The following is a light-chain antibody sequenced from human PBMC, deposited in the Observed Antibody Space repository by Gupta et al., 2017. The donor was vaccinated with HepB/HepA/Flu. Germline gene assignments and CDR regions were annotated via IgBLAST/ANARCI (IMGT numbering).Light chain of an antibody. CDR1: QSVSGSY. J-gene: IGKJ4*01. V-gene: IGKV3-20*01. CDR3: QQYVNSLT. Sequence: EIVLTQSPGTLSLSPGERATLSCRASQSVSGSYLAWYQEKPGQAPRLLIYGASSRASGIPDRFRGSGSGTDFTLTISRLEPEDFAMYYCQQYVNSLTFGGGTKVEIK. CDR2: GAS.